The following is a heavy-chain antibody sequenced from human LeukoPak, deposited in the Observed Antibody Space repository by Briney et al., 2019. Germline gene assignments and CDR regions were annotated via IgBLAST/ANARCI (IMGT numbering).Heavy chain of an antibody. CDR1: GFTFSNYA. Sequence: GGSLRLSCAASGFTFSNYAMSWVRQAPGKGLEWVSSISSSSSYIYYADSVKGRFTISRDNAKNSLYLQMNSLRAEDTAVYYCARRGIAARPVDYWGQGTLVTVSS. V-gene: IGHV3-21*01. CDR3: ARRGIAARPVDY. D-gene: IGHD6-6*01. J-gene: IGHJ4*02. CDR2: ISSSSSYI.